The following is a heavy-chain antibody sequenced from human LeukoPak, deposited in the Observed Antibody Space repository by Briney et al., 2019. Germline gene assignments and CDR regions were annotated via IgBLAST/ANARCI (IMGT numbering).Heavy chain of an antibody. Sequence: PSETLSLTCTGSGCSITGYYWSWIRQRPGKGLEGIGYIYSSGSTNYNPSLKSRGTISVDTSNNQISLKLNSVTAADTAVYYCARLTKFLTAYYPSPWGPGTLVTVSS. D-gene: IGHD3-9*01. J-gene: IGHJ5*02. CDR3: ARLTKFLTAYYPSP. CDR2: IYSSGST. V-gene: IGHV4-59*08. CDR1: GCSITGYY.